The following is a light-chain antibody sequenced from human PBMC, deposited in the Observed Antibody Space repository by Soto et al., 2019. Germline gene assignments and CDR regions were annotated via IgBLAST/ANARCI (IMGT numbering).Light chain of an antibody. CDR1: SSDVVGYNY. Sequence: QSVLTQPASVSWSPGQSITISCTGTSSDVVGYNYVSWYQQHPGKAPKLMIYDVSNRPSGVSNRFSGSKSGNTASLTISGLQAEDEADYYCSSYTSSSTSPYVFGTGTKVTVL. J-gene: IGLJ1*01. CDR2: DVS. CDR3: SSYTSSSTSPYV. V-gene: IGLV2-14*01.